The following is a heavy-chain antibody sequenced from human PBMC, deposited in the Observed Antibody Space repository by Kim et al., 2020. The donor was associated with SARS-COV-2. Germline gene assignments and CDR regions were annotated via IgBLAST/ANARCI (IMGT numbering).Heavy chain of an antibody. CDR3: ARSPMVRGEMYYFDY. CDR1: GGSISSFY. D-gene: IGHD3-10*01. Sequence: SETLSLTCTVSGGSISSFYWSWIRQPAGKGLEYIGRIYNSETTSYNPSLKSRVTMSVDTSQSQFSLNLRSVTAADTAVYYWARSPMVRGEMYYFDYWGQGTLVTVSS. J-gene: IGHJ4*02. CDR2: IYNSETT. V-gene: IGHV4-4*07.